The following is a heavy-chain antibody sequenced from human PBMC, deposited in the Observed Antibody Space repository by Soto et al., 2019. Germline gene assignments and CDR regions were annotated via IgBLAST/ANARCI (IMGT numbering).Heavy chain of an antibody. J-gene: IGHJ4*02. Sequence: QLQLQESGPGLVKPSETLSLTCNVSGGSISSITYYWGWIRQPPGKGLEWLGSVYSSGSTYYNPSLKSRVTISVDTSENQFSLRLSSVTAADTAVYYCASQRLGYCSGGTCYGTGEDNWGQGTLVTVSS. V-gene: IGHV4-39*01. D-gene: IGHD2-15*01. CDR3: ASQRLGYCSGGTCYGTGEDN. CDR2: VYSSGST. CDR1: GGSISSITYY.